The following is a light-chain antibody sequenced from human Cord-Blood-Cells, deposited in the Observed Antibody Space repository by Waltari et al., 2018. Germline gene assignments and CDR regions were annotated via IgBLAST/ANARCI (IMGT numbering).Light chain of an antibody. CDR2: EGS. Sequence: QSALTQPASVSGSPGQSITISCTGTSSDVGSYNLVPWYQQHPGKAPKLMIYEGSKRPLGVSNRFSGSKSGNTASLTISGLQAEDEADYYCCSYAGSSTVFGGGTKLTVL. CDR1: SSDVGSYNL. CDR3: CSYAGSSTV. V-gene: IGLV2-23*01. J-gene: IGLJ3*02.